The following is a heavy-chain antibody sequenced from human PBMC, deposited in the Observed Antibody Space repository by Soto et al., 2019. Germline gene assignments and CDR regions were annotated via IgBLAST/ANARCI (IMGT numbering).Heavy chain of an antibody. Sequence: GASVKVSCKASGYTFTGYYMHWVRQAPGQGLEWMGWINPNSGGTNYAQKFQGRVTKTRDTSISTAYMELSRLRSDDTAVYYCARDRVDIVATIYYYYGMDVWGQGTTVTVSS. J-gene: IGHJ6*02. CDR3: ARDRVDIVATIYYYYGMDV. D-gene: IGHD5-12*01. CDR2: INPNSGGT. V-gene: IGHV1-2*02. CDR1: GYTFTGYY.